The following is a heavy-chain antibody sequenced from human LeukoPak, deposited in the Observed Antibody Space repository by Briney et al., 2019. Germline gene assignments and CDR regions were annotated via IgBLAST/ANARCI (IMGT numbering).Heavy chain of an antibody. J-gene: IGHJ6*04. CDR2: ISAYNGNT. Sequence: ASVKVSCKASGYTFTSYGISWVRQAPGQGLEWMGWISAYNGNTNYAQKLQGRVTMTTDTSTSTAYMELRSLRSDDTAVYYCARDGYCSSTSCYVYYYYCMDVWGKGTTVTVSS. CDR1: GYTFTSYG. V-gene: IGHV1-18*04. CDR3: ARDGYCSSTSCYVYYYYCMDV. D-gene: IGHD2-2*03.